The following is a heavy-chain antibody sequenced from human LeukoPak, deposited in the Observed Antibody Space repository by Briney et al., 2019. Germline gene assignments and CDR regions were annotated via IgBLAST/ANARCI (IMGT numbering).Heavy chain of an antibody. J-gene: IGHJ6*02. Sequence: GESLKISCKGSGYSFTSYWIGWVRQMPGKGLEWMGIIYPGDSDTRYSPSFQGQVTISADKSISTAYLQWSSLKASDTAMYYCARPGIAGGTYYGMDVWGQGTTVTVSS. V-gene: IGHV5-51*01. CDR2: IYPGDSDT. D-gene: IGHD1-26*01. CDR3: ARPGIAGGTYYGMDV. CDR1: GYSFTSYW.